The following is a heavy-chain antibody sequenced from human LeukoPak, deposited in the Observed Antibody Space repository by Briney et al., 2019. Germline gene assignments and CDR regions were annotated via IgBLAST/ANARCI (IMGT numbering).Heavy chain of an antibody. CDR3: ARLNSGYDIMGMGHYYYYYMDV. CDR1: GGSISSYY. D-gene: IGHD5-12*01. CDR2: IYYSGST. Sequence: SETLSLTCTVSGGSISSYYWSWIRQPPGKGLEWIGYIYYSGSTNYNPSLKSRVTISVDTSKNQFSLKLSSVTAADTAVYYCARLNSGYDIMGMGHYYYYYMDVWGKGTTVTVSS. V-gene: IGHV4-59*01. J-gene: IGHJ6*03.